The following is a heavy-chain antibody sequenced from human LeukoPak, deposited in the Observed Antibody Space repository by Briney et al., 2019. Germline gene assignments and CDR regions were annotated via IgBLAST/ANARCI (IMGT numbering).Heavy chain of an antibody. CDR3: ARDQGSYPLDY. Sequence: AASVTVSCTASGYTFTSYYMHWVRQAPGQGLEWMGLINPSGGRTSYAQKFQGRVTMTRDTSTSTVYMELSSLRSEDTAVYYCARDQGSYPLDYWGQGTLVTVSS. D-gene: IGHD1-26*01. J-gene: IGHJ4*02. CDR1: GYTFTSYY. CDR2: INPSGGRT. V-gene: IGHV1-46*01.